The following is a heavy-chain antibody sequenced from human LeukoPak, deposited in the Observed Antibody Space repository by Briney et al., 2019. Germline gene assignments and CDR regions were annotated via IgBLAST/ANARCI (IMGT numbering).Heavy chain of an antibody. Sequence: PGGSLRLSCAGSGFTFSNSWMGWVRQAPGKGLEWVANVQHIGGETYYVDSVKGRFTISRDNAKNSVYLQVNSLGADDTAVYYCATYSILNAREFRYWGQGTLVTVTS. J-gene: IGHJ1*01. D-gene: IGHD4-11*01. V-gene: IGHV3-7*01. CDR3: ATYSILNAREFRY. CDR1: GFTFSNSW. CDR2: VQHIGGET.